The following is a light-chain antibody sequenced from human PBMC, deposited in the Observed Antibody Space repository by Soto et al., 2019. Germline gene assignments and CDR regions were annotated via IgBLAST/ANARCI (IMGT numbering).Light chain of an antibody. Sequence: QSVLTQPPSVSGAPGQRVTISCTGSSSNIGAGYDVHWYQQLPGTAPKLLIFGNTNRPSGVPDRFSGSKSATSASLAITGLQPEDEADYYCQSYDSSLSGWVFGGGTKLTVL. CDR2: GNT. CDR1: SSNIGAGYD. CDR3: QSYDSSLSGWV. V-gene: IGLV1-40*01. J-gene: IGLJ3*02.